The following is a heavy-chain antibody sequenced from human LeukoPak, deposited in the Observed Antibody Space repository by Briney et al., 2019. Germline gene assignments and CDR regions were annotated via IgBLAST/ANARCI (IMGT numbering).Heavy chain of an antibody. Sequence: PGGSLRLSCAASGFTFSSYWRHWVRQAPGKGLVWVSRINSDGSSTSYADSVKGRFTISRDNAKNTLYLQMNSLRAEDTAVYYCARDSGSYRGENWFDPWGQGTLVTVSS. J-gene: IGHJ5*02. CDR1: GFTFSSYW. V-gene: IGHV3-74*01. CDR3: ARDSGSYRGENWFDP. CDR2: INSDGSST. D-gene: IGHD1-26*01.